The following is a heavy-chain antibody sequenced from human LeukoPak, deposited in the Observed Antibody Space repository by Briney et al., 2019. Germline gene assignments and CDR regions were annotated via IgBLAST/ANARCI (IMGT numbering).Heavy chain of an antibody. J-gene: IGHJ4*02. Sequence: GASVKVSCKASGYTFTGYYMHWVRQAPGQGLEWMGWINPNSGGTNYAQKFQGRVTMTRDTSISTAYMELSSLRSEDTAMYFCARADSSAWYQCVDYWGQGTLVTVSS. CDR3: ARADSSAWYQCVDY. V-gene: IGHV1-2*02. CDR2: INPNSGGT. CDR1: GYTFTGYY. D-gene: IGHD6-19*01.